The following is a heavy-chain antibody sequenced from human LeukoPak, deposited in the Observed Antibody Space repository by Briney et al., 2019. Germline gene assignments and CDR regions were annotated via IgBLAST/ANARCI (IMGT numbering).Heavy chain of an antibody. J-gene: IGHJ4*02. D-gene: IGHD3-3*02. CDR1: GLTFSGYW. V-gene: IGHV3-74*01. Sequence: GGSLRLSCAASGLTFSGYWMHWVRQAPGKGLVWVSHINSDESSTSYADSVKGRFTISRDNAKNTLYLGMNSLRAEDTAVYYCARGSSGGTFGYWGQGTLVTVSS. CDR3: ARGSSGGTFGY. CDR2: INSDESST.